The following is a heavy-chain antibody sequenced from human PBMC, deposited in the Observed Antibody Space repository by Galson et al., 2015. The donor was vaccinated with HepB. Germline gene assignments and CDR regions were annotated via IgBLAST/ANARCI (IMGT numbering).Heavy chain of an antibody. CDR2: ISSSGSTI. V-gene: IGHV3-11*01. CDR3: ASISRSGYYRFDY. J-gene: IGHJ4*02. D-gene: IGHD3-3*01. Sequence: SLRLSCAASGFTFSDYYMSWIRQAPGKGLEWVSYISSSGSTIYYADSVKGRFTISRDNAKNSLYLQMNSLRAEDTAVYYCASISRSGYYRFDYWGQGTLVTVSS. CDR1: GFTFSDYY.